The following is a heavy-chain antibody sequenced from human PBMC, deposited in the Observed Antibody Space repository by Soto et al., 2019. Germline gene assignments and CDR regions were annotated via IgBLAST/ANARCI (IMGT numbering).Heavy chain of an antibody. CDR2: INAGNGNT. V-gene: IGHV1-3*01. Sequence: GSVKVSCKASGYTFTSYAMHWVRQAPGQRLEWMGWINAGNGNTKYSQKFQGRVTITRDTSASTAYMELSSLRSEDTAVYYCARVGTTDGMDVWGQGTTVTVSS. CDR3: ARVGTTDGMDV. D-gene: IGHD1-7*01. CDR1: GYTFTSYA. J-gene: IGHJ6*02.